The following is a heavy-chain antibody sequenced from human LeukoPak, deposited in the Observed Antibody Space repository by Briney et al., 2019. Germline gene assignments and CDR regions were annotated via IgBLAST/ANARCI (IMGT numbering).Heavy chain of an antibody. CDR1: GFTFSSYS. D-gene: IGHD6-19*01. CDR2: ISSSSSYI. CDR3: ARGAPGVADWFDP. Sequence: PGGSLRLSCAASGFTFSSYSMNWVRQAPGKGLEWVSSISSSSSYIYYADSVKGRFTISRDNAKNSLYLQMNSLRGEDTAVYYCARGAPGVADWFDPWGQGTLVTVSS. J-gene: IGHJ5*02. V-gene: IGHV3-21*04.